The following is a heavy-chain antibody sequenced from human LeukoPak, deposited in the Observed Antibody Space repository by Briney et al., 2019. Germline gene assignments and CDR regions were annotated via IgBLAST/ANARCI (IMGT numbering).Heavy chain of an antibody. J-gene: IGHJ4*02. D-gene: IGHD2-2*01. CDR1: GYTFTSYG. CDR2: ISAYNGNT. CDR3: ARDYCSSTSCYRGDFDY. V-gene: IGHV1-18*01. Sequence: ASVKVSCKASGYTFTSYGISGVRQAPGQGLEWMGWISAYNGNTNYAQKLQGRVTMTTDTTTSTAYMELRSLRSDDTAVYYCARDYCSSTSCYRGDFDYWGQGTLVTVSS.